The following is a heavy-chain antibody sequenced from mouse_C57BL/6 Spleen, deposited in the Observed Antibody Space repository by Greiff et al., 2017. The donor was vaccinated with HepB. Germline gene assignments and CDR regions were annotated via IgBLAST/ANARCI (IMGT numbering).Heavy chain of an antibody. V-gene: IGHV1-82*01. D-gene: IGHD4-1*01. CDR2: IYPGDGDT. Sequence: VQLQQSGPELVKPGASVKISCKASGYAFSSSWMNWVKQRPGKGLEWIGRIYPGDGDTNYNGKFKGKATLTADKSSSTAYMQLSSLTSEDSAVYFCAGWDDFDYWGQGTTLTVSS. CDR3: AGWDDFDY. J-gene: IGHJ2*01. CDR1: GYAFSSSW.